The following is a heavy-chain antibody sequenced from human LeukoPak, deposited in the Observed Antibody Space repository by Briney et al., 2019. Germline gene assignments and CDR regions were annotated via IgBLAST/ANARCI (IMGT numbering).Heavy chain of an antibody. CDR1: GGSISINDYF. CDR2: VSYRGDT. J-gene: IGHJ5*02. D-gene: IGHD1-1*01. CDR3: ARDSLRIQSGTTP. Sequence: SETLSLTCAVSGGSISINDYFWAWIRQSPGKGLEWIGSVSYRGDTYYNPSLQSRVAISVDTPKNQFSLRLNSVTAADTALYYCARDSLRIQSGTTPWGQGTLVTVSS. V-gene: IGHV4-39*07.